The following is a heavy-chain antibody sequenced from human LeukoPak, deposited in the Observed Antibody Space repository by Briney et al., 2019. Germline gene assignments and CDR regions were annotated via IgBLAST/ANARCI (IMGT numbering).Heavy chain of an antibody. CDR2: ISSSSSYI. J-gene: IGHJ4*02. Sequence: GGSLRLSCAASGFTFSSYSMNWVRQAPGKGLEWVSSISSSSSYIYYADSVKGRFTISRDNAKNSLYLQMNSLRAEDTAVYYCARDYYDYVWGSYRYGPYYIDYWGQGTLVTVSS. CDR1: GFTFSSYS. D-gene: IGHD3-16*02. CDR3: ARDYYDYVWGSYRYGPYYIDY. V-gene: IGHV3-21*01.